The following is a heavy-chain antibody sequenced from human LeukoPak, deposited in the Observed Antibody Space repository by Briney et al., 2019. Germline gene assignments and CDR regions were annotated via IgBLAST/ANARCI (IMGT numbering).Heavy chain of an antibody. CDR3: ARYRFVVGATDSFDM. Sequence: GGSLRLSCVASGFTFSSYWMRWARQAPGKGLEWVASIKQDGSDKYYVDSVKGRFTISRDNAKNSLYLQMNSLRAEDTAVYYCARYRFVVGATDSFDMWGQGTTVTVSS. CDR2: IKQDGSDK. D-gene: IGHD1-26*01. V-gene: IGHV3-7*01. CDR1: GFTFSSYW. J-gene: IGHJ3*02.